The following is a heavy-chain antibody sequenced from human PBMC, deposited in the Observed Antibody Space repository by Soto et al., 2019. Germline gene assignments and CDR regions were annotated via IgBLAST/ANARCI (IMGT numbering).Heavy chain of an antibody. D-gene: IGHD2-15*01. CDR1: GFTFSNAW. V-gene: IGHV3-15*01. Sequence: GGSLRLSCAASGFTFSNAWMSWVRQAPGKGLEWVGRIKSKTDGGTTDYAAPVKGRFTISRDDSKNTLYLQMNSLKTEDTAVYYCTTDRSYVVVVAATDFDYWGQGTLVTVSS. CDR2: IKSKTDGGTT. J-gene: IGHJ4*02. CDR3: TTDRSYVVVVAATDFDY.